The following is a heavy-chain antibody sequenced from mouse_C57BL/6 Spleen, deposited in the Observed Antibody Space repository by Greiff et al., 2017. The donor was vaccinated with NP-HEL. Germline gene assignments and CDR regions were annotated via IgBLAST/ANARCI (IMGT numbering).Heavy chain of an antibody. CDR1: GYAFSSSW. V-gene: IGHV1-82*01. J-gene: IGHJ2*01. CDR3: ASPYGSMYYFDY. D-gene: IGHD1-1*01. Sequence: VQLQQSGPELVKPGASVKISCKASGYAFSSSWMNWVKQRPGKGLEWIGRIYPGDGDTNYNGKFKGKATLTADKSSSTAYMQLSSLTSEDSAVYFCASPYGSMYYFDYWGQGTTLTVSS. CDR2: IYPGDGDT.